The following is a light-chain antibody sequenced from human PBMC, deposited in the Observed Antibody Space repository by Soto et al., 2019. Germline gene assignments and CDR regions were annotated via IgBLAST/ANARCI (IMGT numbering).Light chain of an antibody. CDR2: RAS. CDR3: QQFHNWPIT. Sequence: ETVLIQSPGTLSVSPGETAILSCRASQDIGTALAWYQQRPGQPPRLLIYRASTRATDIPARVSGSGSGTEFTLTIASLQSDDIAIDSCQQFHNWPITFGRGTRLEIK. V-gene: IGKV3-15*01. CDR1: QDIGTA. J-gene: IGKJ5*01.